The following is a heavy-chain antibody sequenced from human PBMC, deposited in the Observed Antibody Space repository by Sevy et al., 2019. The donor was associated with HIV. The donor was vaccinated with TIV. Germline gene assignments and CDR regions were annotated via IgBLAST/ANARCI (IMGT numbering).Heavy chain of an antibody. CDR3: AKFRSLDYEQFDY. CDR2: ISGSGGST. D-gene: IGHD3-16*01. Sequence: GGSLRLSCAASGFTFSSYAMSWVRQAPGKGLEWVSAISGSGGSTYNADPVKGRFTISRDNSKNTLYLQMNSLGAEDTAVYYCAKFRSLDYEQFDYWGQGTLVTVSS. V-gene: IGHV3-23*01. CDR1: GFTFSSYA. J-gene: IGHJ4*02.